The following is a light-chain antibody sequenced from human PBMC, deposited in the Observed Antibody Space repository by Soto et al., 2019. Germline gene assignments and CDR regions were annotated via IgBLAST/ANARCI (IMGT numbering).Light chain of an antibody. J-gene: IGLJ2*01. V-gene: IGLV1-44*01. Sequence: QSVLTQPPSASGTPGQRVSISCSGSNTNIGRNSISWYQNLPGTAPKLLIYTNNQRPSGVPARFSGSKSGTSASLAITGLQAEDEADYYCQSYDNSLSGWVFGGGTKLTVL. CDR1: NTNIGRNS. CDR2: TNN. CDR3: QSYDNSLSGWV.